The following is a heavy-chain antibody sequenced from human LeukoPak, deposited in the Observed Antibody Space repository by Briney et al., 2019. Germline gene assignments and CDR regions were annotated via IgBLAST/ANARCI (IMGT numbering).Heavy chain of an antibody. CDR2: MNPNSGNT. D-gene: IGHD4-17*01. J-gene: IGHJ2*01. CDR1: GYTFTSYD. Sequence: ASVKVSCKASGYTFTSYDINWVRQAPGQGLEWMGWMNPNSGNTGYAQKFQGRVTMTRNTSISTAYMELSSLRSEDTAVYYCARGQSRYGDYWYFDLWGRGTLVTVSS. CDR3: ARGQSRYGDYWYFDL. V-gene: IGHV1-8*01.